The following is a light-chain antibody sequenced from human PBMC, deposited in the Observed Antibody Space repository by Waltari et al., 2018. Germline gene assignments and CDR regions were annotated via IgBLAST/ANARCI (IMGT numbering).Light chain of an antibody. CDR3: QQYGSSPPGT. V-gene: IGKV3-20*01. CDR1: QSVSSSY. J-gene: IGKJ3*01. CDR2: GAS. Sequence: EIVLTQSPGTLSLSPGERATLSCRASQSVSSSYLAWYQQNPGKAPRFLIYGASSRATGIPDRFSGSGSGTDFTLTISRLEPEDFAVYYCQQYGSSPPGTFGPGTKVDIK.